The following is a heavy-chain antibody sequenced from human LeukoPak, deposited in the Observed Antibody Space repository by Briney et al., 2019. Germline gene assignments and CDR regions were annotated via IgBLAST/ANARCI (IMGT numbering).Heavy chain of an antibody. D-gene: IGHD3-10*01. CDR1: GFTFSTYW. CDR2: IKQDGSEK. Sequence: PGGSLRLSCAVSGFTFSTYWMTWVRQAPGKGLEWVANIKQDGSEKYYVDSVKGRFTISRDNAKNSLYLQMNNLRAEDTAVYYCAGGDDFDFWGQGTLVTVSS. CDR3: AGGDDFDF. V-gene: IGHV3-7*01. J-gene: IGHJ4*02.